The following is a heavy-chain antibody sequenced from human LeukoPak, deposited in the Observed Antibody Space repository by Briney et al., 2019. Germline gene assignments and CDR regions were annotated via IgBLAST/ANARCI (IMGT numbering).Heavy chain of an antibody. D-gene: IGHD3-22*01. J-gene: IGHJ4*02. CDR1: GGSISSYY. CDR2: IFYTGST. V-gene: IGHV4-59*06. CDR3: ARVGIISEPTATFYFDY. Sequence: SETLSLTCTVSGGSISSYYWSWIRQHPGKGLEWIGYIFYTGSTYYNPSLNSRINISVVTSKNQFSLQLSSVTAADTAVYYCARVGIISEPTATFYFDYWGQGTLVTVSS.